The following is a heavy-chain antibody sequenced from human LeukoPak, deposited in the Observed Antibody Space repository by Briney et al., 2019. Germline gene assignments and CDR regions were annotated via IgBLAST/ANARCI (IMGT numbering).Heavy chain of an antibody. CDR2: ISYSGSS. CDR1: GDSISGYY. CDR3: ASDRRGIVAGAI. J-gene: IGHJ3*02. D-gene: IGHD3-22*01. Sequence: SETLSLTCTVSGDSISGYYWSWIRQPPGKGLEWIGYISYSGSSNYNPSLKSRVTISVDTSKNQFSLRLTSLTAADTAVYYCASDRRGIVAGAIWGQGTMVMVSS. V-gene: IGHV4-59*01.